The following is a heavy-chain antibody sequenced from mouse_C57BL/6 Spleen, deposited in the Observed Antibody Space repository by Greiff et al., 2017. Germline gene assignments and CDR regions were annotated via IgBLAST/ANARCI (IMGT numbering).Heavy chain of an antibody. J-gene: IGHJ1*03. CDR1: GFTFSDYG. Sequence: EVMLVESGGGLVKPGGSLKLSCAASGFTFSDYGMHWVRQAPEKGLEWVAYISSGSSTIYYADTVKGRFTISRDNAKNTLFLQMTSLRSEDTAMYYCAKGYYYGSSYVRYFDVWGTGTTVTVSS. V-gene: IGHV5-17*01. CDR2: ISSGSSTI. D-gene: IGHD1-1*01. CDR3: AKGYYYGSSYVRYFDV.